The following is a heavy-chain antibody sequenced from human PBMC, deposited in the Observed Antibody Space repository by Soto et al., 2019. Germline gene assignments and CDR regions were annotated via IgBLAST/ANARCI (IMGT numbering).Heavy chain of an antibody. J-gene: IGHJ5*02. CDR1: GFTFSSHA. V-gene: IGHV3-23*01. CDR2: ISGSGSNT. D-gene: IGHD2-15*01. Sequence: EVQLLESGGTLVQPGGSLRLSCAGSGFTFSSHAMSWVRQAPGKGLEWVSGISGSGSNTHYADSVKGRFAISRDNSKNTLYLQMNSLRAEDTAVYYCAKDPQMGPFYCSGGSCYSGFDPWGQGTLVTVSS. CDR3: AKDPQMGPFYCSGGSCYSGFDP.